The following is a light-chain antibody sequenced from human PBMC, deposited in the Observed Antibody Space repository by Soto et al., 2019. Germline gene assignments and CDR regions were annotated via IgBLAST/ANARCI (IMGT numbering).Light chain of an antibody. CDR3: SSYTSSSTPYVV. V-gene: IGLV2-14*01. Sequence: QSALTQPASVSGSPGQSITISCTGTSSDVGGYNYVSWYQQHPGKAPKLVIYEVSNRPSGVSNRFSGSKSGNTASLTISGLQAEDEADYYCSSYTSSSTPYVVFGGGTKFTVL. CDR1: SSDVGGYNY. J-gene: IGLJ2*01. CDR2: EVS.